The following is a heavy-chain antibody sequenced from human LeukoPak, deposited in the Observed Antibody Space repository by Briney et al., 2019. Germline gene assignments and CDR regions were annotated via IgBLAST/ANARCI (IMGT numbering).Heavy chain of an antibody. J-gene: IGHJ4*02. V-gene: IGHV4-30-4*01. D-gene: IGHD4-17*01. CDR3: AREGDYVFDY. CDR2: IYYSGST. CDR1: GGSISSGDYY. Sequence: SETLSLTCTVSGGSISSGDYYWSWIRQPPGKGLEWIGYIYYSGSTYYNPSLKSRVTISVDRSKNQFSLKLCSVTAVDTAVYYCAREGDYVFDYWGQGTLVTVSS.